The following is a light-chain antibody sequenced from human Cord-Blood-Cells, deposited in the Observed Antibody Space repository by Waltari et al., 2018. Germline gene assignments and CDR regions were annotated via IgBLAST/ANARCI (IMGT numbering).Light chain of an antibody. J-gene: IGLJ2*01. CDR1: SSDVGSYNL. CDR2: EGS. V-gene: IGLV2-23*01. CDR3: CSYAGSSTVV. Sequence: QSALTQPASVSGSPGLSITISCTGTSSDVGSYNLVSWYQQHPGKAPKLIIYEGSKRPSGVSNRFSGAKSGNTASLTISGLQAEDEADYYCCSYAGSSTVVFGGGTKLTVL.